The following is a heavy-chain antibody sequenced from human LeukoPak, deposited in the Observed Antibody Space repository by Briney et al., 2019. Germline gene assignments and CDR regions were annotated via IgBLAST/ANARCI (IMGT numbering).Heavy chain of an antibody. CDR1: GASVGSAGYY. CDR2: VYYIANT. CDR3: ARTQSQSGSYRYYFGY. Sequence: SETLSLTCSVSGASVGSAGYYWSWIRQPPGGGLEWIGYVYYIANTNYNPALKSRVTMSVDPSRNQFFLKVTSVTTADTAIYYCARTQSQSGSYRYYFGYWGQGTLVTVSS. V-gene: IGHV4-61*08. D-gene: IGHD1-26*01. J-gene: IGHJ4*02.